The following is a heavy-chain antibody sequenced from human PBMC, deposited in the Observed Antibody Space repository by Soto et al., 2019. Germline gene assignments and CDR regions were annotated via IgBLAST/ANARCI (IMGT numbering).Heavy chain of an antibody. D-gene: IGHD4-17*01. J-gene: IGHJ4*02. Sequence: GXSVRSSCKASGYTFTASGISWVRQAPGQGLEWMGWTSIYNGHTEYSPKFLGRVVMTTDTSADTAYLELRSLRPDDAALYYCARWDDYGASDQYHFDHWGQGTLVTVSS. V-gene: IGHV1-18*01. CDR3: ARWDDYGASDQYHFDH. CDR2: TSIYNGHT. CDR1: GYTFTASG.